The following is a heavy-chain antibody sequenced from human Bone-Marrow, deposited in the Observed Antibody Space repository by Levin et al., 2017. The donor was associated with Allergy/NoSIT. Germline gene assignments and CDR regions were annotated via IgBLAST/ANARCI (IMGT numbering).Heavy chain of an antibody. D-gene: IGHD1-26*01. V-gene: IGHV3-33*01. J-gene: IGHJ4*02. CDR1: GFTFSSYG. CDR3: ARGKPTVGATGRFDY. CDR2: IWYDGSNK. Sequence: GESLKISCAASGFTFSSYGMHWVRQAPGKGLEWVAVIWYDGSNKYYADSVKGRFTISRDNSKNTLYLQMNSLRAEDTAVYYCARGKPTVGATGRFDYWGQGTLVTVSA.